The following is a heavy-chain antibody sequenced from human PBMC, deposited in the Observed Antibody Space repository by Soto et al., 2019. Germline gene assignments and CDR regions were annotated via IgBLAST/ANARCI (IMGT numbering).Heavy chain of an antibody. D-gene: IGHD3-10*01. J-gene: IGHJ3*02. CDR2: IKQDGSEK. Sequence: GGSLRLSCAASGFTFSSYWMSWVLQAPWKGLEWVANIKQDGSEKYYVDSVKGRFTISRDNAKSSLYLQMNSLRAEDTAVYYCARDLVAWFVESLFRAFDIWGQGTMVTVSS. V-gene: IGHV3-7*01. CDR1: GFTFSSYW. CDR3: ARDLVAWFVESLFRAFDI.